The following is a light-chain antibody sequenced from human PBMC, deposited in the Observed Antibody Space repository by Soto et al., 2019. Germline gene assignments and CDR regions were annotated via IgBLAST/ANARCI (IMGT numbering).Light chain of an antibody. CDR3: QQYHTYPWT. J-gene: IGKJ1*01. V-gene: IGKV1-5*01. CDR1: QSITNW. CDR2: DAS. Sequence: DIQMTQSPSTLSASVGDRVTITCRASQSITNWLAWYQQKPGKAPNLLIYDASNLESGVSSRFSGSGSGTDFTLTISSLQRDDFATYYCQQYHTYPWTFGQGTKVEV.